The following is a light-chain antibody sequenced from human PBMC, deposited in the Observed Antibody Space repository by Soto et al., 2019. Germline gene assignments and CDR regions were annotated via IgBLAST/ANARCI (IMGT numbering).Light chain of an antibody. CDR1: QSVSRN. CDR3: QQYYNWHRT. CDR2: GAS. J-gene: IGKJ1*01. Sequence: EIVMTQSPATLSVSPVERATLSCRASQSVSRNLAWYQQKPGQAPRLLIYGASTRATGIPDRFSGSGSGTAFTPSTSSLQSADFAVYYCQQYYNWHRTFGQGTKVDIK. V-gene: IGKV3-15*01.